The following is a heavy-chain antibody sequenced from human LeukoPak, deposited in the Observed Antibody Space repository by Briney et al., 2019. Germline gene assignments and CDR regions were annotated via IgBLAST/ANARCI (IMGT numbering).Heavy chain of an antibody. CDR2: IYTSGST. J-gene: IGHJ3*02. Sequence: SETLPLTCTVSGGSISSYYWSWIRQPAGKGLEWIGRIYTSGSTNYNPSLKSRVTISVDTSKNQFSLKLSSVTAADTAVYYCARRRYSFDAFDIWGQGTMVTVSS. CDR1: GGSISSYY. D-gene: IGHD5-18*01. V-gene: IGHV4-4*07. CDR3: ARRRYSFDAFDI.